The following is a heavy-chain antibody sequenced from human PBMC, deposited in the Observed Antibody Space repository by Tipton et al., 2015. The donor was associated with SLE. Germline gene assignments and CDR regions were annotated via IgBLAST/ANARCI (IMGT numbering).Heavy chain of an antibody. D-gene: IGHD1-14*01. CDR1: GDFLTTSVYY. CDR3: ARLSGNYCFYMDV. J-gene: IGHJ6*03. CDR2: ISYSGGT. V-gene: IGHV4-31*03. Sequence: TPSLTCSVSGDFLTTSVYYWGWIRQHPVMGLEWVGHISYSGGTYYNPSLKSRLVMSVDTSNSHFSLRLNSVTAADTAVYYCARLSGNYCFYMDVWGKGTTVTVSS.